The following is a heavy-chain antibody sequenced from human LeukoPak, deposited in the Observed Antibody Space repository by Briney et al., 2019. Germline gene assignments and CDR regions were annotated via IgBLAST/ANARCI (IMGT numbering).Heavy chain of an antibody. CDR3: TRDRNARATKEDRYDY. CDR2: IREDGNER. D-gene: IGHD5-12*01. Sequence: GGSLRLSCAVSGFTFSGYWMTWVRQAPGKGLEWVANIREDGNERNYVDSVKGRFIISRDNSRSSLYLQMNSLRPEDTAVYYCTRDRNARATKEDRYDYWGQGTLVTVSS. J-gene: IGHJ4*02. CDR1: GFTFSGYW. V-gene: IGHV3-7*01.